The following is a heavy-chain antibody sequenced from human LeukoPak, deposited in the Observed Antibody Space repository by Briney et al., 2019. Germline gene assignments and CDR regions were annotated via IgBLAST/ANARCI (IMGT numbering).Heavy chain of an antibody. V-gene: IGHV3-48*02. D-gene: IGHD3-16*01. J-gene: IGHJ4*02. CDR3: ARKFGY. CDR2: ISSSGSTI. Sequence: GGSLRLSCATSGFTFSTYSVNWVRQAPVKVLEGVSYISSSGSTIYYADSVKGRFIISRDDATNSMYLQMNGLRDDDTAEYSCARKFGYWGQRTLVTVSS. CDR1: GFTFSTYS.